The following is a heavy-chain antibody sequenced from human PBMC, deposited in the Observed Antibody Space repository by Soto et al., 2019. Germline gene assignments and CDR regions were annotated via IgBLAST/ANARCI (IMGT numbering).Heavy chain of an antibody. Sequence: GGSLRLSCAASGFTFSNAWMSWVRQAPGKGLEWVGRIKSKTDGGTTDYAAPVKGRFTISRDDSKNTLYLQMNSLKTEDTAVYYCTTAIYYYDSSGYSYYFDYWGQGTLVTVSP. CDR1: GFTFSNAW. J-gene: IGHJ4*02. CDR2: IKSKTDGGTT. D-gene: IGHD3-22*01. V-gene: IGHV3-15*01. CDR3: TTAIYYYDSSGYSYYFDY.